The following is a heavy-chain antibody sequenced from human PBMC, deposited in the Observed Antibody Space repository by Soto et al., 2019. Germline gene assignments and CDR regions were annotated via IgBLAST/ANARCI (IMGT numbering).Heavy chain of an antibody. Sequence: ASETLSLTCNVSGGSISSYYWSWIWQPAGTGQEWLGRIYTSGSTNYNPSLKSRVTMSVDTSKNQFSLKLSSVTAADTAVYYCARDSKNYYYYYGMDVWGQGSTVTVSS. CDR1: GGSISSYY. J-gene: IGHJ6*02. CDR2: IYTSGST. CDR3: ARDSKNYYYYYGMDV. V-gene: IGHV4-4*07.